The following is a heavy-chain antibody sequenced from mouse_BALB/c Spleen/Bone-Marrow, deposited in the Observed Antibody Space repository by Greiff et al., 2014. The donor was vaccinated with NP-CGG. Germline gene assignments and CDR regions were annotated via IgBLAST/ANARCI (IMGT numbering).Heavy chain of an antibody. Sequence: EVKLMESGGGLVQPGGSLKLSCAASGFTFSSYTVSWVRQTPEKRLEWVAYISNGGGSTYYPDTVKGRFTISRDNAKNTLYLQMTSPKSEDTAMYYCARQLRLRWAMDYWGQGPSVPVSS. CDR3: ARQLRLRWAMDY. V-gene: IGHV5-12-2*01. J-gene: IGHJ4*01. CDR2: ISNGGGST. CDR1: GFTFSSYT. D-gene: IGHD3-2*02.